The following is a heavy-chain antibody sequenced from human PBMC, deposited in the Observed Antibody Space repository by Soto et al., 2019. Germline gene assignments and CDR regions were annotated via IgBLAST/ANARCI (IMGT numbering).Heavy chain of an antibody. J-gene: IGHJ4*02. CDR2: IHTSPGTT. CDR3: AASLSGYYYSY. CDR1: GFTFSSYE. V-gene: IGHV3-48*03. Sequence: EVPLVESGGDLVQPGGSLRLSCAASGFTFSSYEMMWVRQAPGKGLEWVSFIHTSPGTTYYADSVKGRFTISRDNAQNSLYLQMSSLRAEDTAVYYCAASLSGYYYSYWGQGTLVTVSS. D-gene: IGHD3-22*01.